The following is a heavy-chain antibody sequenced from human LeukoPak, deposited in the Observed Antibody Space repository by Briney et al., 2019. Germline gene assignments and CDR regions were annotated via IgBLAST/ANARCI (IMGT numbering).Heavy chain of an antibody. CDR3: ARAQGVVVVAANYDY. D-gene: IGHD2-15*01. J-gene: IGHJ4*02. V-gene: IGHV1-69*02. Sequence: SVKVSCKASGGTFSSYTISWVRQAPGQGLEWMGRIIPILGIANYAQKFQGRVTITADKSTSTAYMELSSLRSEDTAVYYCARAQGVVVVAANYDYWGQGTLATVSS. CDR2: IIPILGIA. CDR1: GGTFSSYT.